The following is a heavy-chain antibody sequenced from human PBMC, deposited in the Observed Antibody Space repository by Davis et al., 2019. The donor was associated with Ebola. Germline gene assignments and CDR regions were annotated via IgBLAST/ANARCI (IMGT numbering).Heavy chain of an antibody. CDR2: IIPILGIA. V-gene: IGHV1-69*02. J-gene: IGHJ4*02. CDR1: GGTFSSYT. CDR3: ARAPDYGDYYFDY. Sequence: SVKVSCKASGGTFSSYTISWVRQAPGQGLEWMGRIIPILGIANYAQKFQGRVTITADKSTSTAYMELSSLRSEDTAVYYCARAPDYGDYYFDYWGQGTLVSVSS. D-gene: IGHD4-17*01.